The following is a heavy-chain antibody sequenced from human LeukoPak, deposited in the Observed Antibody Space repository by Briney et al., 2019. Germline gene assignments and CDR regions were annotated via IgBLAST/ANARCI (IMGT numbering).Heavy chain of an antibody. Sequence: LGESLKISCKGSGYLFTHNWIGWVRQMPGKGLEGMGIIYPGDSDTSYRPSVEGQVTISDAKSISTAYLQWSSLKASDTAMYDCARQTRDGSGSRGYSFDFWGQGTLVTVSS. D-gene: IGHD3-10*01. V-gene: IGHV5-51*01. CDR1: GYLFTHNW. CDR2: IYPGDSDT. J-gene: IGHJ4*02. CDR3: ARQTRDGSGSRGYSFDF.